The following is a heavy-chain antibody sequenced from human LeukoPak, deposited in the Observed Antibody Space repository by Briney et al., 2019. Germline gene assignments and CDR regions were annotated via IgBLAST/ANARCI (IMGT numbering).Heavy chain of an antibody. CDR3: AKDLQVSSAYHFDY. V-gene: IGHV3-23*01. D-gene: IGHD6-19*01. Sequence: PGGSLRLSCAASGFTFSWYAMSWVRQAPGKGLEWVSTISGSAGSPNYADSVRGRFTISRDNSRNTLYLQMNSLRAEDTAVYYCAKDLQVSSAYHFDYWGQGTLVSVSS. CDR2: ISGSAGSP. J-gene: IGHJ4*02. CDR1: GFTFSWYA.